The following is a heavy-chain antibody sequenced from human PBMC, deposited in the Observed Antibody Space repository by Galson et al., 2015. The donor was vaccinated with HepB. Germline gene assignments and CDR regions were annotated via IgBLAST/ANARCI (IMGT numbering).Heavy chain of an antibody. Sequence: SLRLSCAASGFTFSSYTMNWVRQAPGKGLESVSYISSTGTTMYYADSAKGRFTISRDNAQHSLYLQRNSLRDEDTAVYYCARVYFGSGSSSAYCYFDLWGRGALVTVSS. J-gene: IGHJ2*01. CDR1: GFTFSSYT. V-gene: IGHV3-48*02. CDR3: ARVYFGSGSSSAYCYFDL. CDR2: ISSTGTTM. D-gene: IGHD3-10*01.